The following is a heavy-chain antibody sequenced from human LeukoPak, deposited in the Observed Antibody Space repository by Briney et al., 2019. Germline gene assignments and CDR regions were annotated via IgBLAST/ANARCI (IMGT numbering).Heavy chain of an antibody. CDR3: ARDIMDESLLSYGMDV. J-gene: IGHJ6*04. CDR1: GFTFSSYW. D-gene: IGHD3-16*01. V-gene: IGHV3-7*03. CDR2: IKQDGSEK. Sequence: GGSLRLSCAASGFTFSSYWMSWVRQAPGKGLEWVANIKQDGSEKYYVDSVKGRFTISRDNAKNSLYLQMNSLRAEDTAVYYCARDIMDESLLSYGMDVWGKGTTVTVSS.